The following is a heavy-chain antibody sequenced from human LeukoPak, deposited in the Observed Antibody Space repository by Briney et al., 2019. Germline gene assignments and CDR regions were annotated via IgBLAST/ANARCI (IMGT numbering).Heavy chain of an antibody. V-gene: IGHV4-30-4*08. CDR2: IYYSGST. Sequence: SETLSLTCTVSGGSISSGDYYWSWIRQPPGKGLEWIGYIYYSGSTYYNPSLKSRVTISVDRSKNQFSLKLSSVTAADTAVYYCARACGGDCLWAFDIWGQGTMVTVSS. J-gene: IGHJ3*02. D-gene: IGHD2-21*02. CDR3: ARACGGDCLWAFDI. CDR1: GGSISSGDYY.